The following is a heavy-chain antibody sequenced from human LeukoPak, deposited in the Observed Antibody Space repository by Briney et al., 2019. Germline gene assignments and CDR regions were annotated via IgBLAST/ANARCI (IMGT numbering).Heavy chain of an antibody. CDR3: AKGTYYDFWSGYFFDY. D-gene: IGHD3-3*01. V-gene: IGHV3-23*01. Sequence: GGSLRLSCAASGFTFSSYAMSWVRQAPGKGLEWVSAISGSGGSTYYADSVKGRFTISRDNSKNTLYLQMNSLRAEDTAVYYCAKGTYYDFWSGYFFDYWGQGTLVTVSS. CDR2: ISGSGGST. CDR1: GFTFSSYA. J-gene: IGHJ4*02.